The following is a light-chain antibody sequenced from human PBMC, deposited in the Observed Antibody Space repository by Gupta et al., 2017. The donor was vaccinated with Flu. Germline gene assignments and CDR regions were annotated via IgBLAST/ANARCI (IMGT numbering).Light chain of an antibody. CDR1: NIETKS. Sequence: SYVLTQPPSVSVAPGQTARITCGGNNIETKSVHWYQQRPGQAPVLVIYDDSDRPSGLPERYSDSKAGNTATLTISRVGAGDEADYYCQVWDSTGDHHFVFGTGTKVTV. V-gene: IGLV3-21*02. CDR3: QVWDSTGDHHFV. CDR2: DDS. J-gene: IGLJ1*01.